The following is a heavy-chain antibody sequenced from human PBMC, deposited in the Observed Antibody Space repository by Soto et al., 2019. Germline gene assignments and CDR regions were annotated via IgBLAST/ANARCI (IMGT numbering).Heavy chain of an antibody. CDR1: GFTFSSCA. J-gene: IGHJ4*02. CDR2: VTHDGSLY. CDR3: VKDRSDTWSFDY. D-gene: IGHD2-8*02. Sequence: QVQLVESGGGVVQPGRSLRLSCLASGFTFSSCAMHWVRQVPGKGLEWLAVVTHDGSLYPYADSVKGRFSISRDNSRKTLYLQMNSLRPEDTAVYYCVKDRSDTWSFDYWGQGTLVTVSS. V-gene: IGHV3-30*18.